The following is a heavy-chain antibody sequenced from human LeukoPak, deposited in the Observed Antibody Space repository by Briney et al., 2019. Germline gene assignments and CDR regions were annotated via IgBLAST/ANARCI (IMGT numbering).Heavy chain of an antibody. CDR3: ATDYYVSGSYYRLFY. CDR1: GFTFSSYS. J-gene: IGHJ4*02. CDR2: INSDGGTT. D-gene: IGHD3-10*01. V-gene: IGHV3-74*01. Sequence: GGSLRLSCAASGFTFSSYSMNWVRQAPGKELVWVSGINSDGGTTTYADSVKGRFTISRDNAKNTVYLQMNNLRAEDTAIYYCATDYYVSGSYYRLFYWGQGTLVTVSS.